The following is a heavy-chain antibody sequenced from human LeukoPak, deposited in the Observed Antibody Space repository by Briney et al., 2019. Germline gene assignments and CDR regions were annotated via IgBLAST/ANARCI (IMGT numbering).Heavy chain of an antibody. J-gene: IGHJ5*01. Sequence: ASVKVSCKATSRISWVRQAPGQGLEWMGWIGTYGGDTYYAQKFQGRITVTIDTSTSTVYMELRNLRSDDTAVYYCARDLWNFYDDSGYNRDFDSWGQGTLVTVPS. V-gene: IGHV1-18*01. CDR2: IGTYGGDT. CDR1: TSR. D-gene: IGHD3-22*01. CDR3: ARDLWNFYDDSGYNRDFDS.